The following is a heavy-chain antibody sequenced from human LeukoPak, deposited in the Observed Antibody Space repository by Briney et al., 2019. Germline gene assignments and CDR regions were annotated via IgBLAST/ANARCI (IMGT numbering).Heavy chain of an antibody. D-gene: IGHD2-2*01. CDR2: ITYSGDNT. Sequence: GGSLILSCAASGFTVGSHAMTWVRQAPGKGLEWVSGITYSGDNTYYAGSVKGRFTISRDNSRNTLFLQMDSLRAEDTAVYYCAKDKLPTAMFSYVYWGQGTLVTVSS. CDR3: AKDKLPTAMFSYVY. V-gene: IGHV3-23*01. CDR1: GFTVGSHA. J-gene: IGHJ4*02.